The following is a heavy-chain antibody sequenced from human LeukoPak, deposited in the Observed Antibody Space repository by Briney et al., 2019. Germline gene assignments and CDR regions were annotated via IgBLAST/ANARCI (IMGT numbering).Heavy chain of an antibody. V-gene: IGHV4-34*01. CDR3: ARGRLGEYSSSSKWPYDSFDI. CDR2: INHSGST. Sequence: PSGTLSLTCAVYGGSFSGYYWSWIRQPPGKGLEWIGEINHSGSTNYNPSLKSRVTISVDTSKNQFSLKLSSVTAADTAVYYCARGRLGEYSSSSKWPYDSFDIWGQGTMVTVSS. J-gene: IGHJ3*02. CDR1: GGSFSGYY. D-gene: IGHD6-6*01.